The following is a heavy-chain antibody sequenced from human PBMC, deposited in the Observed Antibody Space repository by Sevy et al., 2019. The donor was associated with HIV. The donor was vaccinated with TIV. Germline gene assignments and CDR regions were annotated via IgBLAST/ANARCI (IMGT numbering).Heavy chain of an antibody. CDR1: GFSFSYYG. V-gene: IGHV3-30*03. Sequence: GGSLRLSCIGSGFSFSYYGIHWVRQSPGKGLDWVALISHDGINEYYADSVKGRFAISRDNSKNTVYLEMNSLRAEDTAIYYCARKYDSSGYFDYWGQGTLVTVSS. CDR2: ISHDGINE. CDR3: ARKYDSSGYFDY. J-gene: IGHJ4*02. D-gene: IGHD3-22*01.